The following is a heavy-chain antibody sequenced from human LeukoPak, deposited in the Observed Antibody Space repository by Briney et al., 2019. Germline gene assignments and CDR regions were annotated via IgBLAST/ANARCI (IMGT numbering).Heavy chain of an antibody. J-gene: IGHJ4*02. D-gene: IGHD6-19*01. CDR2: ITGSGAFT. CDR3: AKRSAESSGYFDY. CDR1: GFTFITYS. V-gene: IGHV3-23*01. Sequence: PGGSLRLSCAASGFTFITYSMTWVRQAPGRGLEWVSAITGSGAFTDYADSVKGRFTISRDNPKNTLYLQMNSLGAEDTAVYYCAKRSAESSGYFDYWGQGTLVTVSS.